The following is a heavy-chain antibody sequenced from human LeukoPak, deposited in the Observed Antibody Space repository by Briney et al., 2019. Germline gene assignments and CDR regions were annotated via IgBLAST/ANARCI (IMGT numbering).Heavy chain of an antibody. D-gene: IGHD3-10*01. V-gene: IGHV3-21*01. CDR2: ISTGSHYI. Sequence: PGRSLRLSCAAAGFTFSSYSMTWVRQAPGKGLEWVSSISTGSHYIYYADSMKGRFTISRDNAKNSLYLQMNSLRAEDTAVYYCARAPYPYGSGSHHYFDYWGQGTLVTVSS. CDR1: GFTFSSYS. CDR3: ARAPYPYGSGSHHYFDY. J-gene: IGHJ4*02.